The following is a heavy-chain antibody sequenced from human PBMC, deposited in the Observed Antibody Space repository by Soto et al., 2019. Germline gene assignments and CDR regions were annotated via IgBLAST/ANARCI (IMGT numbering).Heavy chain of an antibody. CDR3: VKDRDSNSWPSRDV. Sequence: ASVKVSCKTSGYTFTRNGISWVRQAPGQGLEWMGWINPKSGSIKYAQKFQGRVIMTTDTSTSTAYMELRSLRSDDTAVYYCVKDRDSNSWPSRDVWGPGTTVTVSS. CDR2: INPKSGSI. V-gene: IGHV1-18*01. D-gene: IGHD3-22*01. CDR1: GYTFTRNG. J-gene: IGHJ6*02.